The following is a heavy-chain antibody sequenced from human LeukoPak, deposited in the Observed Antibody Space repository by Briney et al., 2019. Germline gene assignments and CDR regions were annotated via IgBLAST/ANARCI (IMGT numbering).Heavy chain of an antibody. CDR2: IYYSGST. V-gene: IGHV4-59*01. CDR3: ARGGDNWIAAAGTEVNWFDP. CDR1: GGSISSYY. Sequence: PSETLSLTCTVSGGSISSYYWSWIRQPPGKGLEWIGYIYYSGSTNYNPSLKSRVTISVDTSKNQFSLKLSSVTAADTAVYYCARGGDNWIAAAGTEVNWFDPWGQGTLVTVSS. J-gene: IGHJ5*02. D-gene: IGHD6-13*01.